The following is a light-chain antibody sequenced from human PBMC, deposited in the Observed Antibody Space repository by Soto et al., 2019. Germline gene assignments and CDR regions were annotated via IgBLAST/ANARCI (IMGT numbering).Light chain of an antibody. CDR2: DTS. CDR3: QQCGSSPS. J-gene: IGKJ1*01. V-gene: IGKV3-20*01. CDR1: QSVSSSY. Sequence: EIVLTQSPGTLSLSPGERATLSCRASQSVSSSYLAWYQQKPGQAPRLLIYDTSSRATGIPDRVSGSGSGTDFALASSRLEPEDLAVYYCQQCGSSPSFGQGTKVELK.